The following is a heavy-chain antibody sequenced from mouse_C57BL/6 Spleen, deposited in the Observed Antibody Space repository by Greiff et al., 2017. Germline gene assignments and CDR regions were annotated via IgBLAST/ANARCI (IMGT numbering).Heavy chain of an antibody. CDR2: ISSGGSYT. CDR3: ASHGAIVSYFDY. V-gene: IGHV5-6*01. D-gene: IGHD2-5*01. CDR1: GFTFSSYG. J-gene: IGHJ2*01. Sequence: EVKLVESGGDLVKPGGSLKLSCAASGFTFSSYGMSWVRQTPDKRLEWVATISSGGSYTYYPDSVKGRFTISRDNAKNTLYLQMSSLKSEDTAMYYCASHGAIVSYFDYWGQGTTLTVSS.